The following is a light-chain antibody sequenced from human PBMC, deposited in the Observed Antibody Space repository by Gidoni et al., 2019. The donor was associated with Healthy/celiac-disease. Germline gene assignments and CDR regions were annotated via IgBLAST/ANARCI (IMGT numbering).Light chain of an antibody. CDR1: QSISSY. V-gene: IGKV1-39*01. J-gene: IGKJ1*01. Sequence: DIQMTQSPSYLSASVGDRVTITCRASQSISSYLNWYQQKPGKAPKRLIYSASSLQSGVPSRFSGSGSWTDFTLTISSLQPEDFATYYCQQSYSTLSTFGQGTKVEIK. CDR2: SAS. CDR3: QQSYSTLST.